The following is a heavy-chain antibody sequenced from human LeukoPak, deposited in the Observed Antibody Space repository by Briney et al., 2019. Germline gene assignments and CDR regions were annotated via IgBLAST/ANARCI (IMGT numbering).Heavy chain of an antibody. CDR3: ARDAVTVTKGFDI. D-gene: IGHD4-17*01. J-gene: IGHJ3*02. CDR1: TDSFSSHY. Sequence: SETLSLTCAVSTDSFSSHYWTWIRQPPGKGLEWIGYISYIGSTNYNPSLKSRVTISIDTSKNQFSLKLSSVTAADTAVYCARDAVTVTKGFDIWGQGTMVSVSS. V-gene: IGHV4-59*11. CDR2: ISYIGST.